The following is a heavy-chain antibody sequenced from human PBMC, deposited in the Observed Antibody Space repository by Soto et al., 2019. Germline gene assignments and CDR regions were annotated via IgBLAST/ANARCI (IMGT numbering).Heavy chain of an antibody. D-gene: IGHD3-3*02. J-gene: IGHJ6*02. V-gene: IGHV1-69*05. CDR2: IMPVFATP. Sequence: QVQLVQSGAEVKKPGSSVKVSCKASGGTFSTSAISWVRQAPGQGLEWVGGIMPVFATPDYAQKFQGRVTIRPDESTPTAYLELTSLRTDDTAVYYCARDKDRQQLGGNYYYILDVWGQGTAIIVSS. CDR3: ARDKDRQQLGGNYYYILDV. CDR1: GGTFSTSA.